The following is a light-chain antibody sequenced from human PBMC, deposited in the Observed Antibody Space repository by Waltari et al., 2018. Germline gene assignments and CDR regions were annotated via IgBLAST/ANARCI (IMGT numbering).Light chain of an antibody. CDR2: EVS. CDR3: GQGTHLPT. V-gene: IGKV2-30*02. CDR1: QSLVHSNGNTY. J-gene: IGKJ1*01. Sequence: DVVMTQSPLSLPITPGQPASISCRSSQSLVHSNGNTYLSWYQQKPGQPPRRLIYEVSNQDSGVPDRFSGSGAGTDFILKISRVEAEDVGVYYCGQGTHLPTFGQGTKVEIK.